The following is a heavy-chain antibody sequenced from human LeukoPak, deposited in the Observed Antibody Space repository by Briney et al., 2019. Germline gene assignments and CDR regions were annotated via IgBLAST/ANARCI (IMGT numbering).Heavy chain of an antibody. CDR2: FDPEDGDT. V-gene: IGHV1-24*01. CDR3: ATQDVDPTMGTGGYSDAFDV. Sequence: ASVKVSCKLSGYTLAELSIHWVRQVPGKGLEWMGGFDPEDGDTFFAQKFQGRVTMTEDTSIDTAYMELSSLRYEDTAVYYCATQDVDPTMGTGGYSDAFDVWGQGTLVTVSS. CDR1: GYTLAELS. J-gene: IGHJ3*01. D-gene: IGHD5-18*01.